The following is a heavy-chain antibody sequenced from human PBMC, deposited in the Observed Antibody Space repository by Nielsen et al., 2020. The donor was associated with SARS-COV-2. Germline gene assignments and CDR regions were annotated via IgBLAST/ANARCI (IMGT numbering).Heavy chain of an antibody. J-gene: IGHJ6*02. CDR1: GFTVSSNY. CDR2: IYSGGST. D-gene: IGHD3-10*01. CDR3: ARDMLWFGEPIPYGMDV. V-gene: IGHV3-53*01. Sequence: GGSLRLSCAASGFTVSSNYMSWVRQAPGKGLEWVSVIYSGGSTYYADSVKGRFTISRDNSKNTLYLQMNSLRAEDTAVYYCARDMLWFGEPIPYGMDVWGQGTMVTVSS.